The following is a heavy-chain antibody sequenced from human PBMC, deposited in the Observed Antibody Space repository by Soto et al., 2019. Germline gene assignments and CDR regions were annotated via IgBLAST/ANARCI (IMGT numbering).Heavy chain of an antibody. CDR1: GFALTTYT. D-gene: IGHD1-26*01. CDR3: VREDGVVGASSAFDS. CDR2: INGISNYK. J-gene: IGHJ4*02. V-gene: IGHV3-21*02. Sequence: EVQLVESGGGLVAPGGSLRLSCVASGFALTTYTMNWVRQAPGTGLEWVSSINGISNYKYYSDSVKGRFTVSRDNAPNSLFLQMSRLGTEDTAVYYCVREDGVVGASSAFDSWGQGTLVTVSS.